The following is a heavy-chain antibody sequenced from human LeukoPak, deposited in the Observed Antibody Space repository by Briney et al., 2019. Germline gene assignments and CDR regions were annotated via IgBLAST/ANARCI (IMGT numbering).Heavy chain of an antibody. V-gene: IGHV4-34*01. D-gene: IGHD2-2*01. CDR3: AGLGRYCSSTSCYGAHYYYYYYMDV. J-gene: IGHJ6*03. Sequence: PSETLSLTCAVYGGSFSGYYWSWIRQPPGKGLEWIGEINHSGSTNYNPSLKSRVTISVDTSKNQFSLKLSSVTAADTAVYYCAGLGRYCSSTSCYGAHYYYYYYMDVWGKGTTVTVSS. CDR2: INHSGST. CDR1: GGSFSGYY.